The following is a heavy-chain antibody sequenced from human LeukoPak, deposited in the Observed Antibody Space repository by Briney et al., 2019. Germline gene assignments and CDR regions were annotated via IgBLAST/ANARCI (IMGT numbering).Heavy chain of an antibody. CDR2: INPNSGGT. Sequence: GASVKVSCKASGYTFTGYYMHWVRQAPGQGLEWMGWINPNSGGTTYAQEFQGRVTMTRDTSISTAYMEPSRLRSDDTAVYYRARNQVARIIVGVLAATGTIDSWGQETRVPVSS. V-gene: IGHV1-2*02. J-gene: IGHJ4*02. D-gene: IGHD2-15*01. CDR1: GYTFTGYY. CDR3: ARNQVARIIVGVLAATGTIDS.